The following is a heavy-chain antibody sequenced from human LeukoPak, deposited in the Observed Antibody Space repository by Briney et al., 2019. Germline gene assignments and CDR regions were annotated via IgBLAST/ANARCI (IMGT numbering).Heavy chain of an antibody. CDR1: GYTFTGYY. CDR3: ARGLRYCSSTSCYGIDY. D-gene: IGHD2-2*01. Sequence: ASVKVSCKASGYTFTGYYMHWVRQAPGQGLEWMGWINPNSGGTNYAHKFQGRVTMTRDTSISTAYMELSRLRSDDTAVYYCARGLRYCSSTSCYGIDYWGQGTLVTVSS. V-gene: IGHV1-2*02. J-gene: IGHJ4*02. CDR2: INPNSGGT.